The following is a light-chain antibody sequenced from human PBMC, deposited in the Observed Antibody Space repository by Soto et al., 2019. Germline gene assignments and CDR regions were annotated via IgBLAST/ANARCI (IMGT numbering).Light chain of an antibody. Sequence: ESVLTQSPCTLSLYPRERATLYCRASQSVSSNLAWYQQKPGQAPRLLIYGASTRATGIPARFSGSGSGTEFTLTISSLQSEDFAVYYCQQYNNWPPITFGQGTRLEIK. V-gene: IGKV3-15*01. J-gene: IGKJ5*01. CDR3: QQYNNWPPIT. CDR2: GAS. CDR1: QSVSSN.